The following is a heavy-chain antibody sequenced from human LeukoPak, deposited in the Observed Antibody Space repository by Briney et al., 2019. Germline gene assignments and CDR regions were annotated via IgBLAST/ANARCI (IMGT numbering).Heavy chain of an antibody. J-gene: IGHJ4*02. D-gene: IGHD5-18*01. CDR1: GFTFGSHA. CDR2: IFGSGGSP. Sequence: GGSLRLSCEASGFTFGSHAMYWVRPAPGKGLEWVAGIFGSGGSPHYADSVKGRFTISRDNPRNTVYLQINSLRDDDTAVYYCGKTTVGYSSGQKPAWPVDFWDQGTLVTVSS. CDR3: GKTTVGYSSGQKPAWPVDF. V-gene: IGHV3-23*01.